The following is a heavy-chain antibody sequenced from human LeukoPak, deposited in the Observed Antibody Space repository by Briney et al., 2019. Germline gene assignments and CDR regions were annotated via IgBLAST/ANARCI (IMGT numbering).Heavy chain of an antibody. CDR1: GFTFDDYA. Sequence: GRSLRLSCAASGFTFDDYAMHWVRQAPGKGLEWVSGISWNSGSIGYADSVKGRFTISRDNAKNSLYLQMNSLRAEDTALYYCAKDKSIAAAGTPFDCWGQGTLVTVSS. V-gene: IGHV3-9*01. CDR3: AKDKSIAAAGTPFDC. CDR2: ISWNSGSI. D-gene: IGHD6-13*01. J-gene: IGHJ4*02.